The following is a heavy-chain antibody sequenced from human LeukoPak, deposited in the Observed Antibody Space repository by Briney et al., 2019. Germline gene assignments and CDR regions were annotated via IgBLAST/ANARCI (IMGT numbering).Heavy chain of an antibody. CDR2: IIPIFGTA. CDR1: GGTFSSYA. Sequence: SVKVSCKASGGTFSSYAISWVRQAPGQGLEWMGGIIPIFGTANYAQKFLGRVTITADKSTSTAYMELSSLRSEDTAVYYCAINGDYDILTGYYHWGQGTLVTVSS. CDR3: AINGDYDILTGYYH. D-gene: IGHD3-9*01. J-gene: IGHJ4*02. V-gene: IGHV1-69*06.